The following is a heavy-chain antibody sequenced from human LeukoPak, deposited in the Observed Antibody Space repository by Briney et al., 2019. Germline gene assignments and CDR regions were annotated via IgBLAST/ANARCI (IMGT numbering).Heavy chain of an antibody. Sequence: PGGSLRLSCVASGFTFSSYIMNWVRQAPGKGLEWISYIRSRPSTIYYADSVKGRFTISRDDASNSQYLLMNSLRPEDTAVYYCVRDHHWGCDSWGQGTQVTVSS. V-gene: IGHV3-48*01. D-gene: IGHD7-27*01. CDR3: VRDHHWGCDS. CDR1: GFTFSSYI. J-gene: IGHJ4*02. CDR2: IRSRPSTI.